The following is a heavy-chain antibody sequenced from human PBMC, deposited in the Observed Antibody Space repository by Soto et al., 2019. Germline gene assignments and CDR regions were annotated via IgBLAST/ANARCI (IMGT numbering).Heavy chain of an antibody. D-gene: IGHD3-3*01. Sequence: EVQLLESGGGLVQPGGSLRLSCAASGFTFSSYVMSWVRQAPGKGLEWVSGISGSGGSTYYADSVKGRFTISRDNSKNTLYLQMNSLRAEDTAVYYCAKVPYDFWSGYYPPLYFDYWGQGTTVTVSS. CDR2: ISGSGGST. CDR1: GFTFSSYV. CDR3: AKVPYDFWSGYYPPLYFDY. J-gene: IGHJ4*02. V-gene: IGHV3-23*01.